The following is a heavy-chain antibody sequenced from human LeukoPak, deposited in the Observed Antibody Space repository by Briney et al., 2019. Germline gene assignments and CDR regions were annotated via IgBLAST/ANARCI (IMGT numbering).Heavy chain of an antibody. CDR1: GFTFSTYW. J-gene: IGHJ4*02. CDR3: ARDGIAAVDFDY. D-gene: IGHD6-13*01. V-gene: IGHV3-74*01. Sequence: QPGGSLRLSCAASGFTFSTYWMHWVRQARGKGLVWVSRVNGDGSSTNYADSVKGRFTISRDNAKNTLYLQMNSLRAEDTAVYYCARDGIAAVDFDYWGQGILVTVSS. CDR2: VNGDGSST.